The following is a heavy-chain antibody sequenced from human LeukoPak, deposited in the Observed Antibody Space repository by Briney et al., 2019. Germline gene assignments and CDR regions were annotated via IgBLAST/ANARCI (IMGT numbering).Heavy chain of an antibody. V-gene: IGHV3-21*01. D-gene: IGHD3-22*01. Sequence: PGGSLRLSRAASGYTFSSYSINWVRQAPGKGLEWVSSISVGGNYIYYADSVRGRFSISRDDARNSLYLQMDSLRGDDTAVYYCARLRRNSDRSGYYYYYDYWGQGTLVTVSS. CDR3: ARLRRNSDRSGYYYYYDY. J-gene: IGHJ4*02. CDR1: GYTFSSYS. CDR2: ISVGGNYI.